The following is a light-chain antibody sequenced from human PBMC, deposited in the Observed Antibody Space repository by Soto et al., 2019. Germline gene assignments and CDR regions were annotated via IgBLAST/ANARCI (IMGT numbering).Light chain of an antibody. Sequence: EMVLTQSPATLSLSPGERATLSCRASQSVSSYLAWYQQKPGQAPSLLIYDASNRATGIPARFSGSGSGTDFTLTISRLEPEDFAVYYCQQLSNWPVTFGQGTRVEIK. J-gene: IGKJ1*01. CDR1: QSVSSY. V-gene: IGKV3-11*01. CDR3: QQLSNWPVT. CDR2: DAS.